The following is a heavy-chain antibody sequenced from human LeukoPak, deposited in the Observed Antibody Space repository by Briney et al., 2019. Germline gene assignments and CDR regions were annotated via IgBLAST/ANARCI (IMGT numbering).Heavy chain of an antibody. CDR2: IIPIFGTA. CDR3: ARLIYSGYDKYYFDY. Sequence: SVKVSCKASVGTFSSYAISWVRQAPGQGLEWMGGIIPIFGTANYEQKFQGRVTITADECTSTAYMELSSLRSEDTAVYYCARLIYSGYDKYYFDYWGQGTLVTVSS. V-gene: IGHV1-69*01. CDR1: VGTFSSYA. J-gene: IGHJ4*02. D-gene: IGHD5-12*01.